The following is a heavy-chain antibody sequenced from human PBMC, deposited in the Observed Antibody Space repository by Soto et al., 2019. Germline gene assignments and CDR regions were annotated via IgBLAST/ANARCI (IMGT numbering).Heavy chain of an antibody. CDR1: VFNFAGYA. D-gene: IGHD6-19*01. J-gene: IGHJ4*02. CDR3: ATTHMEAVGTQFFDL. V-gene: IGHV3-23*01. CDR2: ISGPSYAS. Sequence: PVGSLRLSCVCSVFNFAGYALACVRQPPGKGLEWVTSISGPSYASFTADSLRGRFTIYRDNSKDTLFLQMKNLRAEDTAIYYCATTHMEAVGTQFFDLWGQGTLVTVSS.